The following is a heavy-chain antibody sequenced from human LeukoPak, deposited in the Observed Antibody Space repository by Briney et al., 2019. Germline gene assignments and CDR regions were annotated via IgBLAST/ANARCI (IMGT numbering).Heavy chain of an antibody. D-gene: IGHD5-24*01. CDR2: ISSSSSTI. CDR1: GFTFSSYS. V-gene: IGHV3-48*01. J-gene: IGHJ4*02. CDR3: AKDDRWLQFCC. Sequence: GGSLRLSCAASGFTFSSYSMNWVRQAPGKGLEWVSYISSSSSTIYYADSVKGRFTISRDNAKNSLYLQMNSLRAEDTAVYYCAKDDRWLQFCCWGQGTLVTVSA.